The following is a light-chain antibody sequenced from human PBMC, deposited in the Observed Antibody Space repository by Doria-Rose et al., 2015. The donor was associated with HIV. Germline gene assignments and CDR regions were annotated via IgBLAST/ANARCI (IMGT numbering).Light chain of an antibody. CDR2: SNN. CDR3: AAWDDSLNGLWV. Sequence: GQRVTISCSGSSSNIGSNNVNWYQQLPGTAPKLLIYSNNQRPSGVPDRFSGSKSGTSASLAISGLQSEDETDYYCAAWDDSLNGLWVFGTGTKVTVL. J-gene: IGLJ1*01. V-gene: IGLV1-44*01. CDR1: SSNIGSNN.